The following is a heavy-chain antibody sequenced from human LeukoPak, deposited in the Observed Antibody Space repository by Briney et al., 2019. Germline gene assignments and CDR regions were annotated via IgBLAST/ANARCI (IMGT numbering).Heavy chain of an antibody. J-gene: IGHJ4*02. CDR2: ISSNGGST. V-gene: IGHV3-64*01. CDR1: GFTFSSYA. Sequence: PGGSLRLSCAASGFTFSSYAMHWVRQAPGKGLEYVSAISSNGGSTYYANSVKGRFTISRDNSKNTLYLQMGSLRAEDMTVYYCATNSNVLRYFDWLLDYWGQGTLVTVSS. CDR3: ATNSNVLRYFDWLLDY. D-gene: IGHD3-9*01.